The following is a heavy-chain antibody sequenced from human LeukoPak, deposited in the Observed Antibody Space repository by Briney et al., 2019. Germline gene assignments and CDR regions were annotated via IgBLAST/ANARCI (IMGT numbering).Heavy chain of an antibody. Sequence: PSETLSLTCTVSGGSISSYYWSWIRQPPGKGLEWIGYIYYSGSTNYNPSLKSRVTISVDTSKNQFSLKLSSVNAADTAVYYCARIADCSGGSCYSGRLDYWGQGTLVTVSS. CDR1: GGSISSYY. CDR3: ARIADCSGGSCYSGRLDY. CDR2: IYYSGST. V-gene: IGHV4-59*01. J-gene: IGHJ4*02. D-gene: IGHD2-15*01.